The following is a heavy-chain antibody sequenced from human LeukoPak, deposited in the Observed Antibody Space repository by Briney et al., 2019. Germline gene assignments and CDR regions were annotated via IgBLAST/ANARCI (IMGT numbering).Heavy chain of an antibody. D-gene: IGHD3-10*01. CDR3: ANPLFGSGSSKFDY. J-gene: IGHJ4*02. CDR1: GFTFSSYA. CDR2: ISYDGSNK. Sequence: PGRSLRLSCAASGFTFSSYAMHWVRQAPGKGLEWVAVISYDGSNKYYADSVKGRFTISRDNSKNTLYLQMNGLRAEDTAVYYCANPLFGSGSSKFDYWGQGTLVTVSS. V-gene: IGHV3-30*04.